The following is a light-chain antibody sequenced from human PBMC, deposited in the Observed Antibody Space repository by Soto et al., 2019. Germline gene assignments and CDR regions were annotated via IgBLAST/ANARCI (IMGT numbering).Light chain of an antibody. V-gene: IGLV3-21*04. CDR1: NIGIKS. CDR3: QVWDSSSDHVV. J-gene: IGLJ2*01. CDR2: YDS. Sequence: SYELTQPPSVSVAPGKSARVTCGGNNIGIKSVHWYQQKPGQAPVLVIYYDSDRPSGIPERFSGSNSGNTATLTITGVEAGDDADYYCQVWDSSSDHVVFGGGTKLTVL.